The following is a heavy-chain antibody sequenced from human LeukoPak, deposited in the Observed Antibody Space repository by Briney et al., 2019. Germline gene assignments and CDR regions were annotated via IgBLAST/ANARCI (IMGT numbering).Heavy chain of an antibody. CDR1: GYNFSTYW. Sequence: GESLKISCQASGYNFSTYWIAWVRPMPGKGLESMGIIYPADSDTRYSPSFQGQVTISADKSISTAYLQWSGLKASDTAIYYCGRPSADGLERAHIDCWGQGTLVTVSS. CDR2: IYPADSDT. V-gene: IGHV5-51*01. CDR3: GRPSADGLERAHIDC. J-gene: IGHJ4*02.